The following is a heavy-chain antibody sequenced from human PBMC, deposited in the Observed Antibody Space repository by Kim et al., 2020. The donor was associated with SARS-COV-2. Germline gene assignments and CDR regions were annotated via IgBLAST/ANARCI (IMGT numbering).Heavy chain of an antibody. V-gene: IGHV4-34*01. CDR3: ARAGEYSYGFYYFDY. J-gene: IGHJ4*02. D-gene: IGHD5-18*01. CDR1: GGSFSGYY. CDR2: INHSGST. Sequence: SETLSLTCAVYGGSFSGYYWSWIRQPPGKGLEWIGEINHSGSTNYNPSLKSRVTISVDTSKNQFSLKLSSVTAADTAVYYCARAGEYSYGFYYFDYWGQGTLVTVSS.